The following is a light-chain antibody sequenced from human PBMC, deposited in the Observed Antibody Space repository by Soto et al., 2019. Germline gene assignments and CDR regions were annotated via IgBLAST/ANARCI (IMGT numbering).Light chain of an antibody. V-gene: IGKV2-28*01. CDR1: QSLLHSNGKNY. CDR2: LGS. J-gene: IGKJ3*01. Sequence: DIVMTQSPLSLPVTPGEPASISCRSSQSLLHSNGKNYLDWFLQKPGQSPQLLIYLGSNRASGVPDRFSGSGSGTDFTLKITRVDAEDVGVYYCMQALQTPLTFGPGTKVDIK. CDR3: MQALQTPLT.